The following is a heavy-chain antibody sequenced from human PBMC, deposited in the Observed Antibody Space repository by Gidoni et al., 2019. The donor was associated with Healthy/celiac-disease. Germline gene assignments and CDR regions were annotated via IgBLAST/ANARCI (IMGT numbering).Heavy chain of an antibody. CDR3: ARVRCSSTSCYTGLLFDY. CDR2: IYYSGST. D-gene: IGHD2-2*02. J-gene: IGHJ4*02. Sequence: QVQLQESGPGLVKPSETLSITCPVSGGSISSDYWSWIRQPPGKGLEWIGYIYYSGSTNYNPSLKSRVSISVDTSKNQFSLKLSSVTAADTAVYYCARVRCSSTSCYTGLLFDYWGQGTLVTVSS. CDR1: GGSISSDY. V-gene: IGHV4-59*01.